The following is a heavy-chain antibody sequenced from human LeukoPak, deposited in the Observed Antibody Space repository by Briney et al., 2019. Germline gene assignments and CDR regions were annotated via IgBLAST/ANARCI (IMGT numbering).Heavy chain of an antibody. Sequence: GGSLRLSCAASGFTVSINYMSWVRQAPGKGLEWVSVIYSGGSTYYADSVKGRFTISRDNSKNTLYLQMNSLRAEDPAVYYCQGSYYDFWSGYYTGDYWGQGTLVTVSS. D-gene: IGHD3-3*01. CDR3: QGSYYDFWSGYYTGDY. CDR2: IYSGGST. J-gene: IGHJ4*02. CDR1: GFTVSINY. V-gene: IGHV3-66*01.